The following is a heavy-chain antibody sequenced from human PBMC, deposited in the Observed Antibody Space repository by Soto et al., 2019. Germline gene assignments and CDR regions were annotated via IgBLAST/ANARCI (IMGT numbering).Heavy chain of an antibody. CDR3: ARAPSIAARNDAFDI. Sequence: SETLSLTCAVYGGSFSGYYWSWIRQPPGKGLEWIGEINHSGSTNYNPSLKSRVTISVDTSKNQFSLKLSSVTAADTAVYYCARAPSIAARNDAFDIWGQGTMVTVSS. D-gene: IGHD6-6*01. V-gene: IGHV4-34*01. CDR2: INHSGST. CDR1: GGSFSGYY. J-gene: IGHJ3*02.